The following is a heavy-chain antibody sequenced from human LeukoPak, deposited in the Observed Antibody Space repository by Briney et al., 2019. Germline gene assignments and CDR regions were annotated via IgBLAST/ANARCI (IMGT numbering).Heavy chain of an antibody. CDR3: AKWGIAVAGTRFHYFDY. V-gene: IGHV3-23*01. CDR1: GFTFSSYA. Sequence: PGESLRLSCAASGFTFSSYAMNWVRQAPGKGLEWVSGISGSGGTTYYADSMKGRFTISRDNSKNTLYLQMNSLRGEDTAVYYCAKWGIAVAGTRFHYFDYWGQGTLVTVSS. D-gene: IGHD6-19*01. CDR2: ISGSGGTT. J-gene: IGHJ4*02.